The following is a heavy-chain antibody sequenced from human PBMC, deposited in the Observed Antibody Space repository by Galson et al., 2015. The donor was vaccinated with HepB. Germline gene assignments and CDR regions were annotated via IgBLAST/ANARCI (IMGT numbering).Heavy chain of an antibody. CDR2: IKSKTDGGTT. Sequence: SLRLSCAASGFTFSNAWMSWVRQAPGKGLEWVGRIKSKTDGGTTDYAAPVKGRFTISRDDSKNTLYLQMNSLKTEDTAVYYCTTVPTGYYNDSSGYYFPLWGQGTLVTVSS. J-gene: IGHJ4*02. CDR1: GFTFSNAW. V-gene: IGHV3-15*01. D-gene: IGHD3-22*01. CDR3: TTVPTGYYNDSSGYYFPL.